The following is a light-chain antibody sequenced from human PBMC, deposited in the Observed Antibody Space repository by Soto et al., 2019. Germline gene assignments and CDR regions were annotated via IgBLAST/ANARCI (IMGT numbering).Light chain of an antibody. CDR2: KAS. CDR1: QSIISW. CDR3: KQHSSSSPYT. Sequence: DIQMTQSPSTLSASVGDRVTITCRASQSIISWLAWYQQKPGKAPNLLIYKASTLGSGVPSRFSGGGSGTEFTLTISSLQPDDFATYYCKQHSSSSPYTFGQGTKLEIK. J-gene: IGKJ2*01. V-gene: IGKV1-5*03.